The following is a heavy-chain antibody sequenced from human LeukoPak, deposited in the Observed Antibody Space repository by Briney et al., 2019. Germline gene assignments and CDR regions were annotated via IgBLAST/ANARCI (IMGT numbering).Heavy chain of an antibody. CDR1: GFTVSSKY. Sequence: GGSLRLSCAASGFTVSSKYMSWVRQAPGKGLEWVSVIHSGGSTHYADSVKGRSSISRDNSKNTLYLQMNSLRADDTAVYYCARVGSTLPFDYWGQGTLVTVSS. V-gene: IGHV3-53*01. J-gene: IGHJ4*02. CDR3: ARVGSTLPFDY. D-gene: IGHD1-26*01. CDR2: IHSGGST.